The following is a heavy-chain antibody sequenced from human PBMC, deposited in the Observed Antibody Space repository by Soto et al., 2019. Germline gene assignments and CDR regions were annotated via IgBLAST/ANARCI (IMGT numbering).Heavy chain of an antibody. CDR2: ISGYNGNS. CDR1: GYTFTSYG. J-gene: IGHJ4*02. Sequence: QVQLVQSGAEVKKPGASVKVSCKASGYTFTSYGISWVRQAPGQGLAWMGRISGYNGNSNYAQNLQGRVTMTTDTSTSRAYMELRSLRSDDTAVYYCAREDIQDIVVVVVAPEGLGYWGQGTLVTVSS. V-gene: IGHV1-18*01. D-gene: IGHD2-15*01. CDR3: AREDIQDIVVVVVAPEGLGY.